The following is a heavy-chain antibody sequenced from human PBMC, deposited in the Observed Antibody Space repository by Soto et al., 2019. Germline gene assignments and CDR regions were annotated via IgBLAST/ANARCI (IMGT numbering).Heavy chain of an antibody. J-gene: IGHJ4*02. CDR2: IWYDGSNK. D-gene: IGHD2-15*01. V-gene: IGHV3-33*01. CDR3: ARESCSGGSCYSLSY. CDR1: GFTFSSYG. Sequence: QVQLVESGGGVVQPGRSLRLSCAASGFTFSSYGMHWVRQAPGKGLEWVAVIWYDGSNKYYADSVKGRFTISRDNSKNTLYLQMNSPRAEDTAVYYCARESCSGGSCYSLSYWGQGTLVTVSS.